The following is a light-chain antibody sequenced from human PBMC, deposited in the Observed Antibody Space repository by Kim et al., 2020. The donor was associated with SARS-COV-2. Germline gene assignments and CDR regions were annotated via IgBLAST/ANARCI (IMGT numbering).Light chain of an antibody. CDR1: SSDVGGYNY. J-gene: IGLJ2*01. Sequence: QSALTQPASVSGSPGQSITISCTGTSSDVGGYNYVSWYQQYPGKAPKLMIYDVRNRPSGVSNRFFGSKSANTASLTISGLQAEDEADYYCSSYTSSSTLVFGGGTKVTVL. V-gene: IGLV2-14*03. CDR3: SSYTSSSTLV. CDR2: DVR.